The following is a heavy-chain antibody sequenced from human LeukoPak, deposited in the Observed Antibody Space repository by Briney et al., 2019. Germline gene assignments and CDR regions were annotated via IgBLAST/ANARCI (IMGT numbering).Heavy chain of an antibody. CDR3: ARENWRRGSGSYYGMDV. Sequence: SETLSLTCTVSGGSISSGGYYWGWIRQHPGQGLEWIGYIYCSGSTYYNPSLKSRVTISVDTSKNQFSLKLSSVTAADTAVYYCARENWRRGSGSYYGMDVWGQGTTVTVSS. V-gene: IGHV4-31*03. CDR1: GGSISSGGYY. D-gene: IGHD3-10*01. J-gene: IGHJ6*02. CDR2: IYCSGST.